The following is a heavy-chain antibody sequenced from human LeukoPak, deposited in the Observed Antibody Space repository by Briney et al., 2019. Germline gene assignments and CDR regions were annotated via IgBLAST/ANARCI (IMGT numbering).Heavy chain of an antibody. CDR1: GFTVSSNY. Sequence: GGSLRLSCATSGFTVSSNYMSWVRQAPGKGLEWVSVIYSGGSTYYADSVKGRFTISRDNSKNTLYLQMNSLRAEDTAVYYCARDQSFTYYYYGMDVWGQGTTVTVSS. J-gene: IGHJ6*02. CDR2: IYSGGST. D-gene: IGHD2/OR15-2a*01. V-gene: IGHV3-66*01. CDR3: ARDQSFTYYYYGMDV.